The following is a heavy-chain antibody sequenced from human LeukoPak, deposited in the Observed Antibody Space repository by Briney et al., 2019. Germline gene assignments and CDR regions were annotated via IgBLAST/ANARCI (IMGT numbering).Heavy chain of an antibody. CDR1: GGSISSGNYY. Sequence: SETLSLTCTVSGGSISSGNYYWAWIRQPPGKGLEWIGSVRYSGSTYYNPSLKSRVTMSVDTSKNQFSLKLSSVTAADTAVYYCARDQRGSGYYHTPNYYFDYWGQGTLVTVSS. CDR2: VRYSGST. V-gene: IGHV4-39*07. J-gene: IGHJ4*02. D-gene: IGHD3-22*01. CDR3: ARDQRGSGYYHTPNYYFDY.